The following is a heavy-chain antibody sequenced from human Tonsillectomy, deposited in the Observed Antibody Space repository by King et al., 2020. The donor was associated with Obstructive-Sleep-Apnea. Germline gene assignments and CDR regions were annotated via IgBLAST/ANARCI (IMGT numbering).Heavy chain of an antibody. J-gene: IGHJ3*02. CDR3: ARVGAVAGFYAFDI. CDR2: IGTAGDT. V-gene: IGHV3-13*01. D-gene: IGHD6-19*01. CDR1: GFTFSSYD. Sequence: EVQLVESGGGLVQPGGSPRLSCAASGFTFSSYDMHWVRQATGKGLEWVSAIGTAGDTYYPGSVKGRFTISRENAKNSLYLQMNSLRAGDTAVYYCARVGAVAGFYAFDIWGQGTMVTVSS.